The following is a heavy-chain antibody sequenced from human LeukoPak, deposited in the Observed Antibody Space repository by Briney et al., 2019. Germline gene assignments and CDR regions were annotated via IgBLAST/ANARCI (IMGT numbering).Heavy chain of an antibody. Sequence: SETLSLTCGVSGGSSSGYYCNWIRQAPGKGLEWIGEITHNGTASSNPSLKSRVTISVDTSRSRFSLKLNSATAADTAVYYCVRGFLGLNGGIWGQGTTVTVSS. V-gene: IGHV4-34*01. J-gene: IGHJ6*02. D-gene: IGHD3-16*01. CDR1: GGSSSGYY. CDR3: VRGFLGLNGGI. CDR2: ITHNGTA.